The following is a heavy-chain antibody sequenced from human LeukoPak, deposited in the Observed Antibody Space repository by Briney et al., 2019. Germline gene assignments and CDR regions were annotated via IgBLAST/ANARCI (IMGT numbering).Heavy chain of an antibody. V-gene: IGHV3-9*01. CDR1: GFTFDDYA. CDR2: ISWNSGSI. D-gene: IGHD3-3*01. J-gene: IGHJ4*02. Sequence: GGSLRLSCAASGFTFDDYAMHWVRQAPGKGLEWVSGISWNSGSIGYADSVKGRFTISRDNAKNSLYLQMNSLRAEDTAVYYCAKDRNGITIFGELVLDYWGQGTLVTVSS. CDR3: AKDRNGITIFGELVLDY.